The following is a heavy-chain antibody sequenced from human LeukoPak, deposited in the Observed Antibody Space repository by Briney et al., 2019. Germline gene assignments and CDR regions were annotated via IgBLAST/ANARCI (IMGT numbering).Heavy chain of an antibody. CDR1: GGTFSSYV. D-gene: IGHD4-17*01. J-gene: IGHJ4*02. Sequence: SVKVSCKASGGTFSSYVISWVRQAPGQGLEWMGGIIPIFGTANYAQKFQGRVTITADESTSTAYMELSSLRSEDTAVYYCAREAAPLTVTTYYFDYWGQGTLVTVSS. V-gene: IGHV1-69*13. CDR3: AREAAPLTVTTYYFDY. CDR2: IIPIFGTA.